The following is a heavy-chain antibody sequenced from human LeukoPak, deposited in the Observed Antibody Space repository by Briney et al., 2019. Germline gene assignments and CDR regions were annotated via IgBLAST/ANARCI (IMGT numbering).Heavy chain of an antibody. D-gene: IGHD1-14*01. V-gene: IGHV6-1*01. J-gene: IGHJ4*02. Sequence: SQTLSLTCAISGDSVSSNSAAWNWIRQSRSRGLEWLGRTYYRSKWYNDYAVAVRSRIAINPDTSKNQFSLQLNSVTPEDTAVYYCAREGPMSGNNPTFDYWAQGALVTVSS. CDR3: AREGPMSGNNPTFDY. CDR1: GDSVSSNSAA. CDR2: TYYRSKWYN.